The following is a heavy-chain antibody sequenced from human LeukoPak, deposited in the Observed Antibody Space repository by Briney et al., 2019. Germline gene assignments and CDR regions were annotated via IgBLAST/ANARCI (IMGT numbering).Heavy chain of an antibody. CDR3: ARDPRTSYYDSSGAFDI. Sequence: SETLSLTCAVYGGSFSGYYWSWIRQPPGRGLEWIGEINHSGSTNYNPSLKSRVTIPVDTSKNQFSLKLSSVTAADTAVYYCARDPRTSYYDSSGAFDIWGQGTMVTVSS. CDR2: INHSGST. J-gene: IGHJ3*02. CDR1: GGSFSGYY. D-gene: IGHD3-22*01. V-gene: IGHV4-34*01.